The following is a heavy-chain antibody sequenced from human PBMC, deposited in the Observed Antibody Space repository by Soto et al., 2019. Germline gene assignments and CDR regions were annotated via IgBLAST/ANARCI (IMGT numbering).Heavy chain of an antibody. V-gene: IGHV3-23*01. D-gene: IGHD6-19*01. CDR3: AKANGGSGWSSIFDY. CDR1: GFTFSSYA. CDR2: ISGSGGST. Sequence: EVQLLESGGGLVQPGGSLRLSCAASGFTFSSYAMSWVRQAPGKGLEWVSAISGSGGSTYYADSVKGRFTISRDNSKNTLYPQMNSLRAEDTAVYYCAKANGGSGWSSIFDYWGQGTLVTVSS. J-gene: IGHJ4*02.